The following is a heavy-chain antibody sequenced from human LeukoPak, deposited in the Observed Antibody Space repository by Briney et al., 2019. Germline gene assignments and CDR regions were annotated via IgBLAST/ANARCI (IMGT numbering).Heavy chain of an antibody. CDR1: GGSSSGYY. Sequence: SETLSLTCAVYGGSSSGYYWSWIRQPPGKGLEWIGEINHSGSTNYNPSLKSRVTISVDTSKNQFSLKLSSVTAADTAVYYCARGRGYYYDSSGYYPNWGQGTLVTVSS. CDR3: ARGRGYYYDSSGYYPN. V-gene: IGHV4-34*01. J-gene: IGHJ4*02. CDR2: INHSGST. D-gene: IGHD3-22*01.